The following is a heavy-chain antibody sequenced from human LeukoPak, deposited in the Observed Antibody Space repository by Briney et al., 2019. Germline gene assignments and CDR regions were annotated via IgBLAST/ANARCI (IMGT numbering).Heavy chain of an antibody. J-gene: IGHJ4*02. CDR2: INPNSGGT. CDR1: GYTFTGYY. D-gene: IGHD2-2*01. Sequence: ASVKVSCKASGYTFTGYYMHWVRQAPGQGLEWMGWINPNSGGTNYAQKFQGRVTMTRDTSISTAYMELSRLRSDDTAVYYCARGGPIYCGSTSCYHFDYWGQGTLVTVSS. V-gene: IGHV1-2*02. CDR3: ARGGPIYCGSTSCYHFDY.